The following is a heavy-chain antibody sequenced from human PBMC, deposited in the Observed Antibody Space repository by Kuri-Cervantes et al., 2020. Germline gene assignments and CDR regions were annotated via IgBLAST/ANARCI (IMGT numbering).Heavy chain of an antibody. CDR3: ARGGSYYSLDY. CDR1: GGTFSSYT. V-gene: IGHV1-69*05. Sequence: SVKVSCKASGGTFSSYTISWVRQAPGQGLEWMGGIIPIFGTANYAQKLQGRVTMTTDTSTSTAYMELRSLRSDDTAVYYCARGGSYYSLDYWGQGTLVTVSS. CDR2: IIPIFGTA. D-gene: IGHD1-26*01. J-gene: IGHJ4*02.